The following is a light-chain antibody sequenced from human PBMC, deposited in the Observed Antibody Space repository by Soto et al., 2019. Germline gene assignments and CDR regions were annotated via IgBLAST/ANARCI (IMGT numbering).Light chain of an antibody. CDR3: QQYNDWPPIT. CDR2: YAS. CDR1: QSVRNN. V-gene: IGKV3-15*01. Sequence: EIMMTQSPATLSVSPGESATLSCRASQSVRNNLAWYQHKPGQAPRLLIYYASTRATGIPARFSGSGSGTEFTLTISSLPSEDFSLYYCQQYNDWPPITFGQGTRLEIK. J-gene: IGKJ5*01.